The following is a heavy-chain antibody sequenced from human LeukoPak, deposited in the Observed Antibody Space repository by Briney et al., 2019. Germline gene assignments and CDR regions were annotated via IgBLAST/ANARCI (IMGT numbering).Heavy chain of an antibody. CDR3: AKDVQHCRGGRCYPSSTDFDI. Sequence: GGSLTLSSVLSRFTLDNQAMRWVRQAPGKGLEWVSGISGSGINTYYADSVKGRFTISRENSKDTLSLQMNSLRAEDPAVYYCAKDVQHCRGGRCYPSSTDFDIWGQGTMVTVSS. CDR2: ISGSGINT. D-gene: IGHD2-15*01. J-gene: IGHJ3*02. CDR1: RFTLDNQA. V-gene: IGHV3-23*01.